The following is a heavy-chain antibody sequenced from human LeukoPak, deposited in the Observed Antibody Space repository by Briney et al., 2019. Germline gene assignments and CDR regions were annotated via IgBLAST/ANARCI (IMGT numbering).Heavy chain of an antibody. Sequence: GRSLRLSCAASGFTFSSHGMHWVRQAPGKALEWVAVTSYDGTTKYYADSAKGRFNISRDNSKNTLYLQMNSLRAEDTAVYYCAKDVYGDYGGLDYWGQGTLVTVSS. J-gene: IGHJ4*02. D-gene: IGHD4-17*01. V-gene: IGHV3-30*18. CDR1: GFTFSSHG. CDR2: TSYDGTTK. CDR3: AKDVYGDYGGLDY.